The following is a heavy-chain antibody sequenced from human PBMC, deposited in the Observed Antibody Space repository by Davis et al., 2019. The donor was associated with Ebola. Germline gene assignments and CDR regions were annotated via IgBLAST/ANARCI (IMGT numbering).Heavy chain of an antibody. CDR2: ISSSSSTI. CDR1: GFTFSSYS. Sequence: GESLKISCAASGFTFSSYSMNWVRQAPGKGLEWVSYISSSSSTIYYADSVKGRFTISRDNAKNSLYLQMNRLRDEDTAVYYCARGGGGAFDIWGQGTMVTVSS. V-gene: IGHV3-48*02. J-gene: IGHJ3*02. D-gene: IGHD3-10*01. CDR3: ARGGGGAFDI.